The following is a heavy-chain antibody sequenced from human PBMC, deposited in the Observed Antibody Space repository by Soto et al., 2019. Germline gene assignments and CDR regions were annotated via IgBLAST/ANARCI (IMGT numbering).Heavy chain of an antibody. V-gene: IGHV1-46*01. D-gene: IGHD3-22*01. CDR2: INPSGCST. J-gene: IGHJ4*02. CDR1: GYNFTSYY. CDR3: ARDLGYYYSSGYPGGYFDY. Sequence: QVQLVQSGAEVKKPGASVKVSCKASGYNFTSYYMHWLRQAPGQGLEWMGIINPSGCSTCYEQKFQGTVTMTRDTSTSTCYMELSSQRSEDTGVDYCARDLGYYYSSGYPGGYFDYWGQGTLVTVSS.